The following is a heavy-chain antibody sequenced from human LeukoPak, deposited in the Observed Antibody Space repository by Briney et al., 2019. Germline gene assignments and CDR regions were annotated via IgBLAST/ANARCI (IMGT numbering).Heavy chain of an antibody. CDR3: ARGGELTMNLNWFDP. J-gene: IGHJ5*02. CDR2: ISSSRSSI. V-gene: IGHV3-21*01. Sequence: GGSLRLSCAASGFTFSSYTMNWVRQAPGKGLEWVSSISSSRSSIYYADSMKGRFTISRDNAKNSLYLQMNSLRAEDTAVYYCARGGELTMNLNWFDPWGQGTLVTVSS. CDR1: GFTFSSYT. D-gene: IGHD3-22*01.